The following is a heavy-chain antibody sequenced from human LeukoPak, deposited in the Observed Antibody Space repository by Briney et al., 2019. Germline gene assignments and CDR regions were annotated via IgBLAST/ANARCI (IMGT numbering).Heavy chain of an antibody. CDR1: GFTVSSNY. V-gene: IGHV3-21*01. Sequence: GGSLRLSCAASGFTVSSNYMSWVRQAPGKGLEWVSSISSSSSYIYYADSVKGRLTISRDNAKNSLYVQMNSLRAEDTAVYYCARGHGSIDFWGQGTLVTVSS. J-gene: IGHJ4*02. CDR2: ISSSSSYI. D-gene: IGHD5-24*01. CDR3: ARGHGSIDF.